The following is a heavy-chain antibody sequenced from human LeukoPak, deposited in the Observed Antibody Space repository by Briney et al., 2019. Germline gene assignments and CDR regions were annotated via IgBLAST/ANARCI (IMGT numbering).Heavy chain of an antibody. Sequence: SETLPLSCTVSGDSIGNYYWSWIRQPPGKGLEWIGYIYTSGSTNYNPSLKSRVTISVDTSKSQFSLKLSSVTAADTAVYYCARRRTYGSGGSFDYWGQGTLVTVSS. V-gene: IGHV4-4*09. J-gene: IGHJ4*02. CDR2: IYTSGST. CDR1: GDSIGNYY. D-gene: IGHD3-16*01. CDR3: ARRRTYGSGGSFDY.